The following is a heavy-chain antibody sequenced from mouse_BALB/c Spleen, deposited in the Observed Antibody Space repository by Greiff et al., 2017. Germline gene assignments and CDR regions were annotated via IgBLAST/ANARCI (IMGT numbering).Heavy chain of an antibody. CDR2: IRNKDNGDTR. Sequence: EVTLVESGGGLVQPGGSLRLSCATSGFTFTAYYMSWVRQPPGKALEWLGFIRNKDNGDTREYSASVKGRFTISRDNYQSLLYLQMNTLGAEDSATYYGARDKKSYYDCVALEYWGQGTSLTVSS. CDR1: GFTFTAYY. CDR3: ARDKKSYYDCVALEY. J-gene: IGHJ4*01. V-gene: IGHV7-3*02. D-gene: IGHD2-4*01.